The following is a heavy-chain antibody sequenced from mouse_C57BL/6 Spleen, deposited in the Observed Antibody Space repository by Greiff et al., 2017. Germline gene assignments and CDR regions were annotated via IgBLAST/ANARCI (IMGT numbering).Heavy chain of an antibody. CDR2: IYPGSGST. CDR3: AREDDYDYYGFAY. D-gene: IGHD2-4*01. Sequence: VQLQQPGAELVKPGASVKMSCKASGYTFTSYWITWVKQRPGQGLEWIGDIYPGSGSTNYNEKFKSKATLTVDTSSSTAYMQLSSLTSEDSAVYYCAREDDYDYYGFAYWGQGTLVTVSA. CDR1: GYTFTSYW. J-gene: IGHJ3*01. V-gene: IGHV1-55*01.